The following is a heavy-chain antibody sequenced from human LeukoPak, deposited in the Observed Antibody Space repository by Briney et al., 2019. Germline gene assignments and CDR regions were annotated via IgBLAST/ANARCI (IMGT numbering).Heavy chain of an antibody. J-gene: IGHJ4*02. Sequence: PGGSLRLSCAASGFTFSSYGMHWVRQAPGKGLEWVAVISHDGSNKYYADSVKGRFTISRDNSKNTLYLQMNSLRAEDTAVYYCAKDHIVVVVAATPMIDYWGQGTLVTVSS. D-gene: IGHD2-15*01. V-gene: IGHV3-30*18. CDR3: AKDHIVVVVAATPMIDY. CDR2: ISHDGSNK. CDR1: GFTFSSYG.